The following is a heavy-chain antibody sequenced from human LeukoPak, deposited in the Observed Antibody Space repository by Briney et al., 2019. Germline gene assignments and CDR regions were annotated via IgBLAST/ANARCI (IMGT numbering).Heavy chain of an antibody. Sequence: GGPLRLSCAASGFTFSKYWMLWLPQAPGKALESVSRINTDGTVTTYADSVKGRFTVSRDNADNTMFLQMNSVRDEDTAVYYCATNQWLAPPPDSWGQGTPVTVSS. V-gene: IGHV3-74*01. CDR1: GFTFSKYW. D-gene: IGHD6-19*01. J-gene: IGHJ4*02. CDR3: ATNQWLAPPPDS. CDR2: INTDGTVT.